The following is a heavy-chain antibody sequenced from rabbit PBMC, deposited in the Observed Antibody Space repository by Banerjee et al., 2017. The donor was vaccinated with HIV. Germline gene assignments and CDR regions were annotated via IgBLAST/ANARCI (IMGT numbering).Heavy chain of an antibody. Sequence: QAPGKGLEWIACIYTGSGSALYVSWAKGRFTISKTSSTTVTLQLPSLTAADTATYFCARDADYVTYHYGLDLWGPGTLVTVS. J-gene: IGHJ4*01. D-gene: IGHD6-1*01. CDR2: IYTGSGSA. V-gene: IGHV1S40*01. CDR3: ARDADYVTYHYGLDL.